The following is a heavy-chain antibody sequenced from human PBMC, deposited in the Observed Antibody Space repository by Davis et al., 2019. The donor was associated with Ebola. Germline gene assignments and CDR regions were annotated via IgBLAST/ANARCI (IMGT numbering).Heavy chain of an antibody. Sequence: GESLKISCAASGFTFSSHWMHWVRQAPGKGLVWVSRINGDGRRTNYADSVKGRFTISRDNAKNTLYLQMNSLRAKDTAVYYCARGPSTGNSFTYWGQGTLVTVSS. CDR3: ARGPSTGNSFTY. CDR2: INGDGRRT. V-gene: IGHV3-74*01. CDR1: GFTFSSHW. J-gene: IGHJ4*02. D-gene: IGHD6-13*01.